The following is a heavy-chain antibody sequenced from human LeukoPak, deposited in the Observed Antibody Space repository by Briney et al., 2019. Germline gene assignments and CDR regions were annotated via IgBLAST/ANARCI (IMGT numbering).Heavy chain of an antibody. J-gene: IGHJ3*02. CDR2: IYTSGST. CDR3: ARSTIAAAVQVAFDI. V-gene: IGHV4-4*07. CDR1: GGSISSYY. Sequence: TETLSLTCTVSGGSISSYYWSWIRQPAGKGLEWIGRIYTSGSTNYNPSLKSRVTMSVDTSKNQFSLKLSSVTAADTAVYYCARSTIAAAVQVAFDIWGQGTMVTVSS. D-gene: IGHD6-13*01.